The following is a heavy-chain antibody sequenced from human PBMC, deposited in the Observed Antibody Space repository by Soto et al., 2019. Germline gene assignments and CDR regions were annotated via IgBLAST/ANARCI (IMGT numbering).Heavy chain of an antibody. CDR2: IWYDGSNK. V-gene: IGHV3-33*01. CDR3: ARDEYCSSTSCYVLDY. J-gene: IGHJ4*02. D-gene: IGHD2-2*01. Sequence: GGSLRLSCAASGFTFSSYGMHWVRQAPGKGLEWVAVIWYDGSNKYYADSVKGRFTISRENSKNTLYLQMNSLRAEDTAVYYCARDEYCSSTSCYVLDYWGQGTLVTVSS. CDR1: GFTFSSYG.